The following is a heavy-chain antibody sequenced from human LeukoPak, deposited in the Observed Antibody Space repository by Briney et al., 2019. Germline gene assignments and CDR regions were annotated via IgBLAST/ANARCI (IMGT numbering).Heavy chain of an antibody. CDR3: ARHSSEQLGGFDY. J-gene: IGHJ4*02. CDR1: GGSISSYY. CDR2: IYTSGST. V-gene: IGHV4-4*09. D-gene: IGHD6-6*01. Sequence: PSETLSLTCTVSGGSISSYYWSWIRQPPGKGLEWIGYIYTSGSTNYNPSLKSRVTISVDTSKNQFSLKLSSVTAADTAVYYCARHSSEQLGGFDYWGQGTLVTVSS.